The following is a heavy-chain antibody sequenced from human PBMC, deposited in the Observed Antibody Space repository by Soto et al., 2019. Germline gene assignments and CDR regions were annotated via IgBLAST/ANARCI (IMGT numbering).Heavy chain of an antibody. J-gene: IGHJ5*01. V-gene: IGHV3-21*01. CDR3: ARDILSGGAYPDS. D-gene: IGHD3-10*01. CDR1: GFTFSTYT. Sequence: GGSLRLSCAASGFTFSTYTMNWVRQAPGKGLEWISSISSGSSYIYYAGSVKGRFAISRDNAKNSLFLQMNSLRADDTAVYYCARDILSGGAYPDSWGQGTKVTVSS. CDR2: ISSGSSYI.